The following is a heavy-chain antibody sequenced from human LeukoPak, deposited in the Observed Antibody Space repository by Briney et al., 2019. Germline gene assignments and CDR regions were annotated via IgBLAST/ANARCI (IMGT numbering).Heavy chain of an antibody. CDR3: AKDLGIGSYGMDV. CDR1: GFTFDDYA. D-gene: IGHD1-26*01. J-gene: IGHJ6*02. V-gene: IGHV3-9*01. Sequence: GGSLRLSCAASGFTFDDYAMHWVRQAPGKGLEWVSGISWNSGSIGYADSAKGRFTISRDNAKNSLYLQMNSLRAEDTALYYCAKDLGIGSYGMDVWGQGTTVTVSS. CDR2: ISWNSGSI.